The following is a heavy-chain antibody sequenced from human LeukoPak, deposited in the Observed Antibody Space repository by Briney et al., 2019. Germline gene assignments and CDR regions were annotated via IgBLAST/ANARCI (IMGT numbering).Heavy chain of an antibody. V-gene: IGHV3-30-3*02. CDR1: GFTFSSYA. CDR3: AKSGGVTIFRGGFDY. Sequence: PGGSLRLSCAASGFTFSSYAMHWARQAPGKGLEWVAVISYDGSNKYYADSVKGRFTISRDNSKNTLYLQMNSLRAEDTAVYYCAKSGGVTIFRGGFDYWGQGTLVTVSS. J-gene: IGHJ4*02. CDR2: ISYDGSNK. D-gene: IGHD3-9*01.